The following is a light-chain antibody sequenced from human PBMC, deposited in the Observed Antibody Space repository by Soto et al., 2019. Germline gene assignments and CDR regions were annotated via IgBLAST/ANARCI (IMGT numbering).Light chain of an antibody. V-gene: IGKV3-20*01. CDR1: QSVSSNY. J-gene: IGKJ1*01. Sequence: EIVLTQSPGTLSLSPGERATLSCRASQSVSSNYLGWYQQRPGQAPRLLIYAESSRATGIPDRFSGRGSGTDFTLTITRLEPEDFAVYYCQQYGSSGTFGQGTKVDIK. CDR3: QQYGSSGT. CDR2: AES.